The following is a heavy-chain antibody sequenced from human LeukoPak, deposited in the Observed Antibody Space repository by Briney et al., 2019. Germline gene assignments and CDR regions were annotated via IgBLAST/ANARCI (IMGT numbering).Heavy chain of an antibody. CDR1: GFTFSSYG. Sequence: PGGSLRLSCAASGFTFSSYGMHWVRQAPGKGLEWVAVISYDGSKKYYADSVKGRFTVSRDNSKNTLYLQMNSLRAEDTAVYYCAGATKWLAHDFWGQGILVTVSS. CDR2: ISYDGSKK. D-gene: IGHD6-19*01. J-gene: IGHJ4*02. CDR3: AGATKWLAHDF. V-gene: IGHV3-30*03.